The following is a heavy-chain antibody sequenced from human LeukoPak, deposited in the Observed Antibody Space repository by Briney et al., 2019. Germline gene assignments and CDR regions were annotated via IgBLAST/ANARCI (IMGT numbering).Heavy chain of an antibody. D-gene: IGHD3-22*01. CDR2: IYYSGST. CDR3: ARDLWYYDSSGHAFDI. V-gene: IGHV4-59*01. CDR1: GGSISSYY. Sequence: SETLSLTCTVSGGSISSYYWSWIRQPPGKGLEWIGYIYYSGSTNYNPSLKSRVTISVDTSKNQFSLKLSSVTAADTAVYYCARDLWYYDSSGHAFDIWGQGTMVTVSS. J-gene: IGHJ3*02.